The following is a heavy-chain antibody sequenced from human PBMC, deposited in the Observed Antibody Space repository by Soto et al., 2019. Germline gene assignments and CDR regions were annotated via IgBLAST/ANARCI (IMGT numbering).Heavy chain of an antibody. CDR2: ISGYNGNT. J-gene: IGHJ4*02. Sequence: QVQLVQSGAEVKKPGASVKVSCKASGYTFTIYGISWVRQAPGQGLEWMGWISGYNGNTDYAQNLQDRVTLTTDASTSSVYMELRSLTSDDTAVYYWARVDYYDSSGYYGYWGQGTLITVSS. CDR3: ARVDYYDSSGYYGY. V-gene: IGHV1-18*04. D-gene: IGHD3-22*01. CDR1: GYTFTIYG.